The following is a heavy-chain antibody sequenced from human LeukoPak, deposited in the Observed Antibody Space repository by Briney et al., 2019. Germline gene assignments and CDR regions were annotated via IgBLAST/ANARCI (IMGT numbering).Heavy chain of an antibody. CDR1: GFTFSDYY. CDR2: ISSSGSTI. J-gene: IGHJ4*02. V-gene: IGHV3-11*04. Sequence: GGSLRLSCAPSGFTFSDYYMSWIRQAPGKGLEWVSYISSSGSTIYYADSVKGRFTISRDNAKNSLYLQMNSLRAEDTAVYYCARDYLPGIAAAGSTGEFDYWGQGTLVTVSS. CDR3: ARDYLPGIAAAGSTGEFDY. D-gene: IGHD6-13*01.